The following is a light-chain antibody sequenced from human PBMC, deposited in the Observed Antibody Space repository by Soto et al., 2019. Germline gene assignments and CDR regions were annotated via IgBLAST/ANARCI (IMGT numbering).Light chain of an antibody. CDR2: KAS. V-gene: IGKV1-5*03. Sequence: EIQITQSPSTLSASVGDRVTITCRASQTISSWLAWYQQKPGKAPKLLIYKASSLESGVPSRFSGSGSGTEFTLTISSLQPDDFATYYCQQYNSYSTFGQGTRLEIK. J-gene: IGKJ5*01. CDR3: QQYNSYST. CDR1: QTISSW.